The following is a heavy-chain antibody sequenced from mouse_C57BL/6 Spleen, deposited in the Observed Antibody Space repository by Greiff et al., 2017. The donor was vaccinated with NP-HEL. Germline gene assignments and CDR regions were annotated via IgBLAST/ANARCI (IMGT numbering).Heavy chain of an antibody. V-gene: IGHV1-50*01. Sequence: QVQLQQPGAELVKPGASVKLSCKASGYTFTSYWMQWVKQRPGQGLEWIGEIDPSDSYTNYNQKFKGKATLTVDTSSSTAYMQLSSLTSEDSAVYYSARSTTVAHFDYWGQGTTLTVSS. D-gene: IGHD1-1*01. CDR1: GYTFTSYW. CDR2: IDPSDSYT. CDR3: ARSTTVAHFDY. J-gene: IGHJ2*01.